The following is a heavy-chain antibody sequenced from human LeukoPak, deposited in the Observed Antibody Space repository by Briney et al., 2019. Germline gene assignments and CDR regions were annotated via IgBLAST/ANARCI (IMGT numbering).Heavy chain of an antibody. V-gene: IGHV1-2*02. J-gene: IGHJ2*01. CDR3: ASRASSVTTRGWYFDL. D-gene: IGHD4-17*01. CDR2: INPNSGGT. CDR1: GYTFTGYY. Sequence: ASVKVSCKASGYTFTGYYMHWVRQAPGQGLEWMRWINPNSGGTNYAQKFQGRVTMTRDTSISTAYMELSRLRSDDTAVYYCASRASSVTTRGWYFDLWGRGTLVTVSS.